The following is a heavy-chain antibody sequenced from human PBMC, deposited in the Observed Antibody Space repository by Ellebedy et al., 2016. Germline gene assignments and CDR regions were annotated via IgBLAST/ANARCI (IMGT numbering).Heavy chain of an antibody. CDR2: ISYDGSNK. D-gene: IGHD5-18*01. CDR3: SKDQDTAIIMYYFDN. CDR1: GFTFSSYG. Sequence: GGSLRLXCAASGFTFSSYGMHWVRQAPGKGLEWVAVISYDGSNKYYADSVKGRFTISRDNSKNTLYLQMNSLRAEDTAVYYCSKDQDTAIIMYYFDNWGQGTLVTVSS. V-gene: IGHV3-30*18. J-gene: IGHJ4*02.